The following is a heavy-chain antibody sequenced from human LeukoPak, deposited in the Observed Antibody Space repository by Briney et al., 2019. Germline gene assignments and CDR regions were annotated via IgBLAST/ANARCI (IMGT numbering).Heavy chain of an antibody. J-gene: IGHJ3*02. V-gene: IGHV3-30-3*01. CDR1: GFTFKIYP. Sequence: PGRSLRLSCAASGFTFKIYPMHWVRQAPGKGLEWVAVDGSNKYYADSVKGRVTISRDDSKNTLYLQMNSLRADDTAVYYCAREWPLDAFDIWGQGTMVTVSS. D-gene: IGHD5-12*01. CDR2: DGSNK. CDR3: AREWPLDAFDI.